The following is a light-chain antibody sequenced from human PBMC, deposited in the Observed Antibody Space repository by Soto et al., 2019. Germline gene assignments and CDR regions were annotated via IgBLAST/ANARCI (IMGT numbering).Light chain of an antibody. CDR2: DVS. Sequence: QSVLTQPRSVSGSPGQSVTISCTGTSSDVGRYNYVSWYQHHPGKAPKLMIYDVSTRLSGVPDRFSGSKSGTTASLTISGLQAEDEADYYCCSYAGSPYVFGTGTKLTVL. CDR1: SSDVGRYNY. V-gene: IGLV2-11*01. J-gene: IGLJ1*01. CDR3: CSYAGSPYV.